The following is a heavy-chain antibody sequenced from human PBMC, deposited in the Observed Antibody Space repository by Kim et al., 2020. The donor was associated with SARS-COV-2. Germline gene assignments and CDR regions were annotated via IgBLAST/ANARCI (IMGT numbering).Heavy chain of an antibody. CDR2: INHSGST. CDR1: GGSFSGYY. J-gene: IGHJ6*02. D-gene: IGHD6-13*01. CDR3: SRYGAQCLRYSSSWYRGMDV. Sequence: SETLSLTCAVYGGSFSGYYWSWIRQPPGKGLEWIGEINHSGSTNYNPSLKSRVTISVDTSKNQFSLRLSSVTAADTAVYYCSRYGAQCLRYSSSWYRGMDVLGQGTTVTVSS. V-gene: IGHV4-34*01.